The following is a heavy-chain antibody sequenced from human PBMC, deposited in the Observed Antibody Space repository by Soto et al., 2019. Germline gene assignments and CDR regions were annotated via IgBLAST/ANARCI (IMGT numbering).Heavy chain of an antibody. J-gene: IGHJ6*02. CDR2: IYYSGST. V-gene: IGHV4-59*01. CDR1: GGSISSYY. D-gene: IGHD3-3*01. CDR3: ARVRESGYPWYYYYGMDV. Sequence: NPSETLSLTCTVSGGSISSYYWSWIRQPPGKGLEWIGYIYYSGSTNYNPSLKSRVTISVDTSKNQFSLKLSSVTAADTAVYYCARVRESGYPWYYYYGMDVWGQGTRSPSP.